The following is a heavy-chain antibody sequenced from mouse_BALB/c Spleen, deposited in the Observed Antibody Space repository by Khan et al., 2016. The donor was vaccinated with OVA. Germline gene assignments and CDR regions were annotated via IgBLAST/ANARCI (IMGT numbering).Heavy chain of an antibody. Sequence: EVQLVESGGGLVQPGGSRKLSCAASGFTFSTYGMHWVRQAPEKGLEWVAYIRGDSSTVYYADTVKGRFTISRDNPKNTLFLQMTSLMSEDTARYYCATSDFSGYYFDYWGPGTTLTVSS. CDR3: ATSDFSGYYFDY. V-gene: IGHV5-17*02. D-gene: IGHD2-4*01. CDR1: GFTFSTYG. J-gene: IGHJ2*01. CDR2: IRGDSSTV.